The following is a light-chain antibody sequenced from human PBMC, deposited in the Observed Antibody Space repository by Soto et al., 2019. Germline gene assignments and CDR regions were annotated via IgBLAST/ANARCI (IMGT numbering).Light chain of an antibody. CDR2: DVS. CDR3: GSYTSSSSLGV. V-gene: IGLV2-14*01. J-gene: IGLJ2*01. CDR1: SSDVGGYNY. Sequence: QSVLTQPASVSGSPGQSITISCTGTSSDVGGYNYVSWYQQHPGKAPKLMIYDVSTRPSGVSNRFSGTTSGNTASLTIAGLQAESDADCYCGSYTSSSSLGVFGGGTKRTVL.